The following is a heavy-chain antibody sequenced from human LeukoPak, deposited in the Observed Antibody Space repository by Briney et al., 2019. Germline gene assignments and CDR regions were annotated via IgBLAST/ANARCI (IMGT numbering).Heavy chain of an antibody. CDR1: GYTFTSYD. V-gene: IGHV1-8*01. CDR2: MNPNSGNT. Sequence: GASVKVSCKASGYTFTSYDINWVRQATGQGLEWMGWMNPNSGNTGYAQKFQGRVTMTRNTSISTAYMELSSLRSEDTAVYYCARGLAGWRFLEWLLHYYYGMDVWGQGTTVTVSS. CDR3: ARGLAGWRFLEWLLHYYYGMDV. J-gene: IGHJ6*02. D-gene: IGHD3-3*01.